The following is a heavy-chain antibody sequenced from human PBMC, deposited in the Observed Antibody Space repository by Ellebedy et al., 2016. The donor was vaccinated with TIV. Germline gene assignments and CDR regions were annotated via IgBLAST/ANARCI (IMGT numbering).Heavy chain of an antibody. J-gene: IGHJ4*02. V-gene: IGHV3-23*01. Sequence: GGSLRLSXAASGFTFRSYAMSWVRQAPGKGLEWVAVVSNNGDTTFYADSVKGRFTISRDNSKSTLFLQMNSLRADDTAVYYCAKQARAYGGRDRCRKFEYWGQGSVVTVSS. CDR3: AKQARAYGGRDRCRKFEY. CDR1: GFTFRSYA. D-gene: IGHD4-23*01. CDR2: VSNNGDTT.